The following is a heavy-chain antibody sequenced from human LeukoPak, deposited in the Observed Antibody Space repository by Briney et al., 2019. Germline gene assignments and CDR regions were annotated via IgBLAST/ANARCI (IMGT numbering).Heavy chain of an antibody. CDR1: GFIFSDYG. V-gene: IGHV3-30*18. J-gene: IGHJ6*04. Sequence: GRSLRLSCVASGFIFSDYGIQWVRRAPGKGLEWVAVIAYDGNNTYYGDSVRGRFTISRDNSKKMVYLEMNSLRVEDTAVYYCAKTGMLRRVGYLDVWGKGTAVIVSS. CDR2: IAYDGNNT. CDR3: AKTGMLRRVGYLDV. D-gene: IGHD1-1*01.